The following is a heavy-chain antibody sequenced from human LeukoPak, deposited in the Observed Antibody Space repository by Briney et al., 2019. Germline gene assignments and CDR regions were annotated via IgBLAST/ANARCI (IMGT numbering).Heavy chain of an antibody. V-gene: IGHV4-39*01. Sequence: SETLSLTCTVSGGSISSGDYYWGWIRQPPGKGLEWIGNIYYSGSTYYNPSLKSRVTISVDTSKNQFSLKLSSVTAADTAVYYCARLTYQQTIDYWGQGTLVTVSS. D-gene: IGHD6-13*01. J-gene: IGHJ4*02. CDR2: IYYSGST. CDR3: ARLTYQQTIDY. CDR1: GGSISSGDYY.